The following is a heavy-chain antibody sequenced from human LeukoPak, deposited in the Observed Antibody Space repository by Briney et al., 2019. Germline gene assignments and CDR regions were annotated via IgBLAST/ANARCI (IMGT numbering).Heavy chain of an antibody. D-gene: IGHD3-10*01. CDR1: GGTFSIYA. V-gene: IGHV1-69*04. CDR2: IIPILGIA. J-gene: IGHJ3*02. CDR3: ARDVSGYYYGSGRYDAFDS. Sequence: SVTVSFKASGGTFSIYAISWVRQAPGQGNEWMGRIIPILGIANYAQKFQGRVTITADKSTSTAYMELSSLRSEDTAVYYCARDVSGYYYGSGRYDAFDSWGQGTLVTVS.